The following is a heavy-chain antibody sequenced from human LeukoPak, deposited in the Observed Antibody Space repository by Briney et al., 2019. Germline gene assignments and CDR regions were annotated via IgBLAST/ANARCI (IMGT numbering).Heavy chain of an antibody. CDR3: ARDHVPYYYMDV. V-gene: IGHV1-69*05. CDR2: IIPIFGTA. CDR1: GGTFSSYA. D-gene: IGHD2-2*01. Sequence: GASVTVSCKASGGTFSSYAISWVRQAPGQGLEWMGGIIPIFGTANYAQKFQGRVTITTDESTSTAYMELSSLRSEDTAVYYCARDHVPYYYMDVWGKGTTVTVSS. J-gene: IGHJ6*03.